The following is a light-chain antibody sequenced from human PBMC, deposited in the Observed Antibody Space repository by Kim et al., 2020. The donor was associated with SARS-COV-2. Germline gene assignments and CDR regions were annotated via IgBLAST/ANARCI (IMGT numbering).Light chain of an antibody. Sequence: QSALTQPRSVSGSPAQSVTISCTGTSSDVGGYNYVSWYQQHPGKAPKLMIYDVSKWPSGVPDRFSGSKSGNTASLTISGLQAEDEADYYCCSYADSYTYVFGTGTKVTVL. CDR3: CSYADSYTYV. CDR1: SSDVGGYNY. V-gene: IGLV2-11*01. J-gene: IGLJ1*01. CDR2: DVS.